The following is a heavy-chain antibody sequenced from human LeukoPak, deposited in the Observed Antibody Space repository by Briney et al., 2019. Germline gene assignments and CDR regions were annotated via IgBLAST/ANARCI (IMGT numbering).Heavy chain of an antibody. J-gene: IGHJ6*03. D-gene: IGHD6-6*01. V-gene: IGHV4-34*01. CDR3: ARAREQLAYPGYYYYYYYMDV. Sequence: SETLSLTCAVYGGSFSGYYLSWIRQPPGKGLEWIGEINHSGSTNYNPSLKSRVTISVDTSKNQFSLKLSSVTAADTAVYYCARAREQLAYPGYYYYYYYMDVWGKGTTVTVSS. CDR1: GGSFSGYY. CDR2: INHSGST.